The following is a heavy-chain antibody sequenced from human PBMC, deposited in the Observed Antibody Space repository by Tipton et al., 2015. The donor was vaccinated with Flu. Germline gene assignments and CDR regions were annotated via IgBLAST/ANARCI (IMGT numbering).Heavy chain of an antibody. CDR2: IDSGGTTI. J-gene: IGHJ5*02. V-gene: IGHV3-11*01. CDR3: ATSLRYFVFYL. D-gene: IGHD3-9*01. Sequence: SLRLSCAASGFTFSHYYMNWIRQAPGKGLEWVSYIDSGGTTIYYADSVQGRFTVSRDNAKNSLFLHMNSLRAEDTAAYYCATSLRYFVFYLWGQGTQVTVSS. CDR1: GFTFSHYY.